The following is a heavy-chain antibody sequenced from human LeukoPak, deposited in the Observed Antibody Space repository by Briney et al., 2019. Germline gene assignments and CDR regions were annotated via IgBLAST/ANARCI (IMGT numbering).Heavy chain of an antibody. CDR1: GFTFSGSA. V-gene: IGHV3-73*01. J-gene: IGHJ6*02. CDR3: TRLVVIPDYDYFGMDV. D-gene: IGHD4-23*01. CDR2: IRGKGNNYAT. Sequence: GGSLKLSCAASGFTFSGSAMYWVRQASGKGLEWVGRIRGKGNNYATEYAASVKGRFTISRDDSKNTAFLQMNSLKTEDTAVYYCTRLVVIPDYDYFGMDVWGRGTTVTVSS.